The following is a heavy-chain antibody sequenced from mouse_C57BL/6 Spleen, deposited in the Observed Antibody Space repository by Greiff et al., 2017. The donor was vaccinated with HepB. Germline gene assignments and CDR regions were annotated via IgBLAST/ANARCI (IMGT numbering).Heavy chain of an antibody. Sequence: EVKLMESGGGLVQPGGSLKLSCAASGFTFSDYYMYWVRQTPEKRLEWVADISNGGGSTYYPDTVKGRFTISRDNAKNTLYLQMIRLKSEDTAMYYCARPLYDHDGRPYAMDCWGQGTSVTVSS. CDR3: ARPLYDHDGRPYAMDC. D-gene: IGHD2-4*01. CDR1: GFTFSDYY. V-gene: IGHV5-12*01. CDR2: ISNGGGST. J-gene: IGHJ4*01.